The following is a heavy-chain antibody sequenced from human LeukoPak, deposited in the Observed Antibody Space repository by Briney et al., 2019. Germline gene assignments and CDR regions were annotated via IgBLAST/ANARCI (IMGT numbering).Heavy chain of an antibody. CDR2: IYYSGST. Sequence: PSETLSLTCTDSGGSISSGDYYWSWIRQPPGKGLEWIGYIYYSGSTYYNPSLKSRVTISVDTSKNQFSLKLSSVTAADTAVYYCASLYYGDYPLYYYYGMDVWGQGTTVTVSS. CDR3: ASLYYGDYPLYYYYGMDV. CDR1: GGSISSGDYY. J-gene: IGHJ6*02. D-gene: IGHD4-17*01. V-gene: IGHV4-30-4*01.